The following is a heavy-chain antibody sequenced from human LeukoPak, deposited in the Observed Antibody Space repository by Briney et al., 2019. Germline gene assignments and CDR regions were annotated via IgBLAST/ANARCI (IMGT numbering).Heavy chain of an antibody. CDR2: IKKDGSEK. CDR3: ARGFQSGGSPV. D-gene: IGHD2-15*01. V-gene: IGHV3-7*01. J-gene: IGHJ4*02. Sequence: GESLRLSCAPSGFTFCAYSVSWVRQAPGKGLQWVAKIKKDGSEKDYVDSVKGRFTISRDNDKGSLYLQLNSLRVEDTAIYYCARGFQSGGSPVWGQGTLVTVSS. CDR1: GFTFCAYS.